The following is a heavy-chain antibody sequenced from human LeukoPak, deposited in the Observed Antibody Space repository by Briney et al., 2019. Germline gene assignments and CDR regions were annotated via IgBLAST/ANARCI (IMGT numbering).Heavy chain of an antibody. CDR1: GYTFTSYG. CDR2: ISVNNRNT. D-gene: IGHD4-17*01. V-gene: IGHV1-18*01. Sequence: ASVKVSCKASGYTFTSYGINWVPQAPGHGLEWMGRISVNNRNTNYAQKLQGRVTMTTDTSTSTAYMELRSLRSDDTAVYYCARGATATTVTSFNYWGQGTLVTVSS. CDR3: ARGATATTVTSFNY. J-gene: IGHJ4*02.